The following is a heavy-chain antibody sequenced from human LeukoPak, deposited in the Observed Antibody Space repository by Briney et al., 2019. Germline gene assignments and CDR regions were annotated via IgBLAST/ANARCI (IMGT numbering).Heavy chain of an antibody. CDR1: GGSINSGAFS. CDR2: IYPSGTT. Sequence: SQTLSLTCAVSGGSINSGAFSWSWFRQPPGKGLEWIGYIYPSGTTYYSPSLKSRVTMSVDRSKNHFSLRLTSVAAADTAIYYCARGKSSYYFDYWGQGTLGTVSS. V-gene: IGHV4-30-2*01. CDR3: ARGKSSYYFDY. J-gene: IGHJ4*02.